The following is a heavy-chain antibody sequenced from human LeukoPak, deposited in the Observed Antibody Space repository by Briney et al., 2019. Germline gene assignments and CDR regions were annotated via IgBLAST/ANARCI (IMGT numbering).Heavy chain of an antibody. D-gene: IGHD1-1*01. CDR3: ARENGTDAFDI. CDR2: ISAYNGNT. CDR1: GYTFASYG. Sequence: GASAKVSCKASGYTFASYGISWVRQAPGQGLEWMEWISAYNGNTNYAQKLQGRVTMTTDTSTSTAYMELRSLRSDDTAVYYYARENGTDAFDIWGQGTMVTVSS. J-gene: IGHJ3*02. V-gene: IGHV1-18*01.